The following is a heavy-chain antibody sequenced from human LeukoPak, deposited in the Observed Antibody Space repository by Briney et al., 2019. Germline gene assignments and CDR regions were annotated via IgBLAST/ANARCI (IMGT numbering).Heavy chain of an antibody. J-gene: IGHJ6*03. V-gene: IGHV1-18*01. CDR2: ISAYNGNT. Sequence: ASVKVSCKASGYTFTSYGISWVRQAPGQGLEWMGWISAYNGNTNYAQKLQGRVTMTTDTSTSTAYMELRSLRSDDTAVYYCARDGSGGDRLYYYMDVWGKGTTVTVSS. D-gene: IGHD2-21*01. CDR1: GYTFTSYG. CDR3: ARDGSGGDRLYYYMDV.